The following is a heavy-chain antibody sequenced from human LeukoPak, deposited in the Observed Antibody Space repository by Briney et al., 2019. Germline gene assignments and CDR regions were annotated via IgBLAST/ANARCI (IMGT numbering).Heavy chain of an antibody. CDR1: GFTFSSYA. D-gene: IGHD6-13*01. V-gene: IGHV3-23*01. CDR2: ISGSGGST. Sequence: HAGGSLRLSCAASGFTFSSYAMSWVRQAPGKGLEWVSAISGSGGSTYYADSVKGRFTISRDNSKNTLYLQMNSLRAEDTAVYYCAKDLYSSSPHWFDPWGQGTLVTVSS. CDR3: AKDLYSSSPHWFDP. J-gene: IGHJ5*02.